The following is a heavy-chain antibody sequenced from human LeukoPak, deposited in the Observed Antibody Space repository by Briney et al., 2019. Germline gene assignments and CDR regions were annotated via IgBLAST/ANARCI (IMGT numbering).Heavy chain of an antibody. D-gene: IGHD2-2*02. V-gene: IGHV3-74*01. CDR1: GFTFSSYW. CDR3: ASTGAYCSSTSCYTVDY. Sequence: GGSLRLSCAASGFTFSSYWMHWVRQAPGKGLVWVSRINSGGSSTSYADSVKGRFTISRDNAKNTLYLQMNSLRAEDTAVYYCASTGAYCSSTSCYTVDYWGQGTLVTVSS. J-gene: IGHJ4*02. CDR2: INSGGSST.